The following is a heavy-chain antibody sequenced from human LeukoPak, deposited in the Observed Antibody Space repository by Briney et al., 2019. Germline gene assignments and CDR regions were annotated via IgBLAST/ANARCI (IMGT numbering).Heavy chain of an antibody. CDR1: GGSFSGYY. CDR2: INHSEST. D-gene: IGHD2-15*01. J-gene: IGHJ2*01. CDR3: ARFNPLDIVVVVAATPAGWYFDL. Sequence: SEALSLTCAVYGGSFSGYYWSWIRQPPGKGLEWIGEINHSESTNYNPSLKSRVTISVDTSKNQFSLKLSSVTAADTAVYYCARFNPLDIVVVVAATPAGWYFDLWGRGTLVTVSS. V-gene: IGHV4-34*01.